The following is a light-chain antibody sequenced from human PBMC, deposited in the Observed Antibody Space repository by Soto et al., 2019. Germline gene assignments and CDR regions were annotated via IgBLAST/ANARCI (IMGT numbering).Light chain of an antibody. CDR1: QNIHNY. J-gene: IGKJ5*01. V-gene: IGKV1-33*01. CDR3: QQYENLPT. Sequence: DIQMTQSPSSRAASVGDRITITCQARQNIHNYVKWYQQKPGRAPKLLIYDASNLEAGVPSRFRGSGSGTDFTFTISRLQPEDIATYYCQQYENLPTFGQGTRLEIK. CDR2: DAS.